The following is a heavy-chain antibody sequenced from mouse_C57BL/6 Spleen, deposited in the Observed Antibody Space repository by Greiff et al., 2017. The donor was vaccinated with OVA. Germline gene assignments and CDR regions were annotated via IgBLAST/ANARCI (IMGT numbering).Heavy chain of an antibody. Sequence: EVQVVESEGGLVQPGSSMKLSCTASGFTFSDYYMAWVRQVPEKGLEWVANINYDGSSTYYLDSLKSRFIISRDNAKNILYLQMSSLKSEDTATYYCARGLSYGNYFDYWGQGTTLTVSS. D-gene: IGHD2-1*01. CDR3: ARGLSYGNYFDY. CDR2: INYDGSST. J-gene: IGHJ2*01. V-gene: IGHV5-16*01. CDR1: GFTFSDYY.